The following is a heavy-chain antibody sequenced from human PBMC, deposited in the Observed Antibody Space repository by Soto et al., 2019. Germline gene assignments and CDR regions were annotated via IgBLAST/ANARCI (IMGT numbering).Heavy chain of an antibody. J-gene: IGHJ4*02. CDR1: GYTFIRNA. Sequence: QVQLVQSGAEVKTPGASVKVSCKTSGYTFIRNAMHWVRQAPGQGLEWMGWINTGTGVRKYSQKLQDRLTVTTDTSASTAYMELSSLRSEDTAVYYCARDRDWAFDYWGQGTLVTVPS. D-gene: IGHD3-9*01. CDR3: ARDRDWAFDY. V-gene: IGHV1-3*04. CDR2: INTGTGVR.